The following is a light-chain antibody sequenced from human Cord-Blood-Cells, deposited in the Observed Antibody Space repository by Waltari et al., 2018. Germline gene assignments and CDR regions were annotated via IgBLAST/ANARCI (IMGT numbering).Light chain of an antibody. J-gene: IGLJ3*02. Sequence: SYELTQPSSVSVSPGRTARITCSGDVLAKKYARWFQQKPGQAPVLVIYKDSERPSGIPERFSGSSSGTTVTLTISGAQVEDEADYYCYSAADNNQGVFGGGTKLTVL. CDR1: VLAKKY. V-gene: IGLV3-27*01. CDR2: KDS. CDR3: YSAADNNQGV.